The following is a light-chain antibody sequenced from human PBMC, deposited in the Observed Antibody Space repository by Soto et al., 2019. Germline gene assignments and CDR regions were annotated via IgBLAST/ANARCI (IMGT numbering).Light chain of an antibody. CDR1: ISDSVLYNY. CDR3: SSYTTSSALQV. V-gene: IGLV2-14*01. J-gene: IGLJ1*01. Sequence: QSALTQPASVSGSPGQSITISCSGTISDSVLYNYVSWYQQHPGKAPKLMIYGVNNRPSGVSNRFSGSKSGNTASLTISGLQADDEADYYCSSYTTSSALQVFGTGTKLTVL. CDR2: GVN.